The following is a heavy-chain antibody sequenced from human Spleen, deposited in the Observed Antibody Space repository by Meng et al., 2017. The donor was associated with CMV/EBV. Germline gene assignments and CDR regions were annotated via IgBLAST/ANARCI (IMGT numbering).Heavy chain of an antibody. CDR2: ITHGDST. V-gene: IGHV4-59*01. CDR3: ARGGRGSGSYSYYFYYGMDV. J-gene: IGHJ6*02. CDR1: GGSISSYY. D-gene: IGHD3-10*01. Sequence: SETLSLTCTVSGGSISSYYWSWIRQPPGKGLEWLAYITHGDSTNYNPSLKSRVTISVDPSKNQFSRRLSSVTAADTAVYYCARGGRGSGSYSYYFYYGMDVWGQGTTVTVSS.